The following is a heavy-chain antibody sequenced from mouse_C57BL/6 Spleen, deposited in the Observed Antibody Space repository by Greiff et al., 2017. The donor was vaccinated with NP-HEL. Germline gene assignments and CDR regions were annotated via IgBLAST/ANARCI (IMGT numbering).Heavy chain of an antibody. V-gene: IGHV1-64*01. CDR1: GYTFTSYW. Sequence: QVQLQQSGAELVKPGASVKLSCKASGYTFTSYWMHWVKQRPGQGLEWIGMIHPNSGSTNYNEKFKSKATLTVDKSSSTAYMQLSSLTSEDSAVYYCARPYYYGSSYDYAMDYWGQGTSVTVSS. CDR2: IHPNSGST. D-gene: IGHD1-1*01. J-gene: IGHJ4*01. CDR3: ARPYYYGSSYDYAMDY.